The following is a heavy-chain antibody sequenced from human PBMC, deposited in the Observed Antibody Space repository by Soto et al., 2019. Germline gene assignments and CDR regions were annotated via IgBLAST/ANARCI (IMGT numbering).Heavy chain of an antibody. CDR3: AKDRRAGGNSAFYFDF. Sequence: GGSLRLSCAASGFKFSNYAMSWVRQAPGKGLEWVSLISATGGGTYYADSVKGRFTISRDNSHNTLYLQVHSLTAEDTAVYYCAKDRRAGGNSAFYFDFWGQGAQVTISS. V-gene: IGHV3-23*01. J-gene: IGHJ4*02. CDR2: ISATGGGT. CDR1: GFKFSNYA. D-gene: IGHD3-16*01.